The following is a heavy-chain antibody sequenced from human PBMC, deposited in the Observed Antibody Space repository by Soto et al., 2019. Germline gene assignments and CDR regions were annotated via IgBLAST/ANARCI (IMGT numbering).Heavy chain of an antibody. CDR3: AREYNWNYGSVFDI. V-gene: IGHV3-21*01. CDR1: GFTFSSYS. Sequence: GGSLRLSCAASGFTFSSYSMNWVRQAPGKGLEWVSPISTSSSYIYYADSVKGRFTISRDNAKNSLYLQMNSLRAEDTAVYYCAREYNWNYGSVFDIWGQGTMVTVSS. J-gene: IGHJ3*02. D-gene: IGHD1-7*01. CDR2: ISTSSSYI.